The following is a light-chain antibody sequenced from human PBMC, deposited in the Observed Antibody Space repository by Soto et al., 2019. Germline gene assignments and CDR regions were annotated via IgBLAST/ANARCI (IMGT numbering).Light chain of an antibody. V-gene: IGKV1-5*03. Sequence: IQMTQSPSTLSGSVGDRVTIACRASQTISSWLAWYQQKPGKAPKLLIYKASTLKSGVPSRFSGSGSGTEFTLTISSLQPDDFATYYCQQYDSYSWTLGQGTKV. J-gene: IGKJ1*01. CDR3: QQYDSYSWT. CDR2: KAS. CDR1: QTISSW.